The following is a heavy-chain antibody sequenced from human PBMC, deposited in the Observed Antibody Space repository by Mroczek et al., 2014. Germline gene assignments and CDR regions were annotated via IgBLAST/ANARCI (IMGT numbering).Heavy chain of an antibody. Sequence: QVQLVESGAEVKKPGASVKVSCKASGYTFTSYGISWVRQAPGQGLEWMGWISAYNGNTNYAQKLQGRVTMTTDTSTSTAYMELRSLRSDDTAVYYCARDSHGSAVSDYPYYFDYWGQGTLVTVSS. V-gene: IGHV1-18*01. J-gene: IGHJ4*02. D-gene: IGHD4-11*01. CDR1: GYTFTSYG. CDR3: ARDSHGSAVSDYPYYFDY. CDR2: ISAYNGNT.